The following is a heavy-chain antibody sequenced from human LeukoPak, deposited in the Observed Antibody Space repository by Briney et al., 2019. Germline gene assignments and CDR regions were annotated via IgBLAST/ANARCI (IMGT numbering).Heavy chain of an antibody. D-gene: IGHD2-15*01. CDR3: ARPSGRLISRGYSYKGAFNI. Sequence: SETLSLTCTVSGGSISNSDYSWGWIRQPPGKGLEWIGEINHTGNTKYNPSLKSRVTMSVDTSKKQFSLILTSVTTADTAMYYCARPSGRLISRGYSYKGAFNIWGQGTMVTVSS. V-gene: IGHV4-39*07. CDR2: INHTGNT. J-gene: IGHJ3*02. CDR1: GGSISNSDYS.